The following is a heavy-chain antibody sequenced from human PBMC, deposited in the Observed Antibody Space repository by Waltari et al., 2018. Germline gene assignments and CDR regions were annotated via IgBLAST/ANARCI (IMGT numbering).Heavy chain of an antibody. Sequence: QLELQESGPGLVKPSETLSLTCSVSGGSIRRSGYYWVWIRQPPRKELEWIGSIYYSGSTYYNPSLNSQVTISVDTSKNQFSLKLTSVTAADTAMYFCARQSYYDESGHDWGQGTLVTVSS. CDR2: IYYSGST. D-gene: IGHD3-22*01. CDR3: ARQSYYDESGHD. J-gene: IGHJ4*02. V-gene: IGHV4-39*01. CDR1: GGSIRRSGYY.